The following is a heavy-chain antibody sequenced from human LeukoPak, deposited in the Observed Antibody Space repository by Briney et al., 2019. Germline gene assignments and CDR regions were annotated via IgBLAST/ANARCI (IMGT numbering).Heavy chain of an antibody. CDR3: AREVEYYDSSGYRPHAFDI. D-gene: IGHD3-22*01. CDR2: IYYSGST. CDR1: GGSISNYY. Sequence: SETLSLTCTVSGGSISNYYWSWIRQPPGERLEWIGSIYYSGSTTYSPSLKSRVTISVDTSKNQFSLKVNSVTAADTAVYYCAREVEYYDSSGYRPHAFDIWGQGTLVTVSS. J-gene: IGHJ3*02. V-gene: IGHV4-59*12.